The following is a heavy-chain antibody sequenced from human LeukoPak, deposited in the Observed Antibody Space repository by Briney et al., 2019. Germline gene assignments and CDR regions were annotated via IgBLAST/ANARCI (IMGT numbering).Heavy chain of an antibody. J-gene: IGHJ4*01. V-gene: IGHV4-59*08. D-gene: IGHD3-22*01. CDR1: GAPINNNF. Sequence: SETLSLTCTVSGAPINNNFWTWIRQPPGKGLEWIGYIYSSGSAKYNPSLKSRVIISGDTSKNQISLNLTSVTAADTAVYFCARHRDYYDTWGHGTLVTVSS. CDR2: IYSSGSA. CDR3: ARHRDYYDT.